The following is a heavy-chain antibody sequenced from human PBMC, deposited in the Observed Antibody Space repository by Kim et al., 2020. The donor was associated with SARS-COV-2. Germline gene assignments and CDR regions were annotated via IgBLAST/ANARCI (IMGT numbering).Heavy chain of an antibody. CDR2: INPNSGGT. CDR1: GYTFTGYY. J-gene: IGHJ3*02. V-gene: IGHV1-2*06. CDR3: ASYYYDSSGTLGAFDI. Sequence: ASVKVSCKASGYTFTGYYMHWVRQAPGQGLEWMGRINPNSGGTNYAQKFQGRVTMTRDTSISTAYMELSRLRSDDTAVYYCASYYYDSSGTLGAFDIWGQGTMVTVSS. D-gene: IGHD3-22*01.